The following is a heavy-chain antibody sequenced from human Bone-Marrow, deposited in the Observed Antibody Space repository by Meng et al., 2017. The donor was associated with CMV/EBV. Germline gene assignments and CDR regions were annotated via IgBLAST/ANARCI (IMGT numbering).Heavy chain of an antibody. Sequence: ASVKVSCKASGYTFTSYGISWVRQAPGQGLEWMGWISAYNGNTNYAQKLQGRVTMTPDTSTSTAYMELRSLRSDDTAMYYCARDCRMITFGGPMGGYWGQGTLVTFPS. CDR3: ARDCRMITFGGPMGGY. V-gene: IGHV1-18*01. J-gene: IGHJ4*02. CDR2: ISAYNGNT. D-gene: IGHD3-16*01. CDR1: GYTFTSYG.